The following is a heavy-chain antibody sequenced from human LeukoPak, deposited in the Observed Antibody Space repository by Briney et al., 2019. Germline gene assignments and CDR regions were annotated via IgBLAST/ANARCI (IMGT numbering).Heavy chain of an antibody. CDR3: ARGEGGSWYAFLQH. CDR1: GFTFTNYA. J-gene: IGHJ1*01. D-gene: IGHD6-13*01. Sequence: GGSLRLSCAASGFTFTNYAFMWVRQAPGKGLEWVSSISSIGTDIYYGNSVKGRFTISRDNAKNSLFLQMNSLRAEDAAVYYCARGEGGSWYAFLQHWGQGTLVTVSS. V-gene: IGHV3-21*01. CDR2: ISSIGTDI.